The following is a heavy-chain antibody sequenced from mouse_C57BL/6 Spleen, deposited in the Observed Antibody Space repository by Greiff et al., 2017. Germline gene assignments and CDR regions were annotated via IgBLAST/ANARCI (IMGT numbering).Heavy chain of an antibody. J-gene: IGHJ2*01. Sequence: EVKLVESGGGLVKPGGSLKLSCAASGFTFSSYAMSWVRQTPEKRLEWVATISDGGSYTYYPDNVKGRFTISRDNAKNNLYLQMSHLKSEDTAMYYRTRARLRGYFDYWGQGTTLTVSS. CDR1: GFTFSSYA. D-gene: IGHD2-4*01. CDR2: ISDGGSYT. V-gene: IGHV5-4*03. CDR3: TRARLRGYFDY.